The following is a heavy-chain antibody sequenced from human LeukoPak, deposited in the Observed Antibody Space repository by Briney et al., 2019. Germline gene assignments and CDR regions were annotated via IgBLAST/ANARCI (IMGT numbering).Heavy chain of an antibody. J-gene: IGHJ4*02. Sequence: PGGSLRLSCAGSGFTFKSYDMTWVRQAPGKGLEWVSYISGGGTTTYYADPLKDRFTISRDNAKNSLYLQMSSVRAEDTAVYYCLLTSYTTGRLFWGQGTLATVSS. CDR3: LLTSYTTGRLF. D-gene: IGHD1-1*01. CDR1: GFTFKSYD. CDR2: ISGGGTTT. V-gene: IGHV3-48*03.